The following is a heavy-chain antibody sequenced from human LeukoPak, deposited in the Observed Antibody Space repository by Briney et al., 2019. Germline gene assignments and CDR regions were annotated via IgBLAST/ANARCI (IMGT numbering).Heavy chain of an antibody. CDR1: GDFITAYY. CDR2: IYYSGST. CDR3: ARERRRDGYNWEAFDI. J-gene: IGHJ3*02. Sequence: PSETLSLTCTVSGDFITAYYWSWIRQPPGKGLEWIGYIYYSGSTNYNPSLKSRVTISVDTSKNQFSLKLSSVTAADTAVYYCARERRRDGYNWEAFDIWGQGTMVTVSS. D-gene: IGHD5-24*01. V-gene: IGHV4-59*01.